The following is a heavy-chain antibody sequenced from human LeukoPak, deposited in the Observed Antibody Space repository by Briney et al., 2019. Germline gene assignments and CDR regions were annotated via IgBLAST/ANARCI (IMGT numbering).Heavy chain of an antibody. D-gene: IGHD1-1*01. J-gene: IGHJ4*02. Sequence: PSETLSLTCTVSGYSISTGYYWGWIRQPPGKWLEWIGSIYHSGNTSYNPSLKSRVSISVDTSKNQFSLKLSSVTAADTAVYYCTRATGVGLIDYWGQGTLVTVSS. CDR2: IYHSGNT. V-gene: IGHV4-38-2*02. CDR1: GYSISTGYY. CDR3: TRATGVGLIDY.